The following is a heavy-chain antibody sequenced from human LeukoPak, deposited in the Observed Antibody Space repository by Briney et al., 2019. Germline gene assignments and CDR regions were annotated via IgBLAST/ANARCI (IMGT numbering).Heavy chain of an antibody. Sequence: GGSLRLSCAASGFAFSSHWMHWVRQTPGKGLVWVSRINSGGSGTSYAASVEGRFTISRDNAKNTLYLQMNSLRVEDTAVYYCATSLGPLTEYWGQGTLVTVSS. CDR2: INSGGSGT. CDR3: ATSLGPLTEY. J-gene: IGHJ4*02. D-gene: IGHD7-27*01. V-gene: IGHV3-74*01. CDR1: GFAFSSHW.